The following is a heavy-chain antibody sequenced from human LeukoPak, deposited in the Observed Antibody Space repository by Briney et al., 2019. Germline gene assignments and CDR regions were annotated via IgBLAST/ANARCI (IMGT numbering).Heavy chain of an antibody. D-gene: IGHD1-26*01. CDR2: INHSGST. V-gene: IGHV4-34*01. J-gene: IGHJ4*02. CDR1: GGSFSGYY. CDR3: AGKSIVGATSAGFDFDY. Sequence: PSETLSLTCAVYGGSFSGYYWSWIRQPPGKRLEWIGEINHSGSTNYNPSLKSRVTISVDTSKNQFSLKLSSVTAADTAVYYCAGKSIVGATSAGFDFDYWGQGTLVTVSS.